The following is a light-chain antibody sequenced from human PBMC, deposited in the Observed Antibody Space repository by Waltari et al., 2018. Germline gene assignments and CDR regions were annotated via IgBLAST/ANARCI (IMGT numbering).Light chain of an antibody. CDR1: SSNIGTYY. V-gene: IGLV1-47*01. CDR2: RND. CDR3: AAWDDSLSVVA. Sequence: QSVLTQPPSASATPGQRLTISCSGSSSNIGTYYVYLYQQPPGTAPKLLIRRNDQRPSGVPDRFSGSKSGTSASLAISGLRSEDEAVYYCAAWDDSLSVVAFGGGTKLTVL. J-gene: IGLJ2*01.